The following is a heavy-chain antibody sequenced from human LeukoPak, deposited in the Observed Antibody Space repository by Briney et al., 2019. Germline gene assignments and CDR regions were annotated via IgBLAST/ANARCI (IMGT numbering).Heavy chain of an antibody. Sequence: PSETLSLTCTVSGGSISRYYWSWIRQPPGKGLEWMGDIYYSWSTNYNPSLKSRVTISVDTSKNQFSLKMTSVTAADTAVYYCAIHSGAGTRDYFDYWGQGTLVTVSS. CDR3: AIHSGAGTRDYFDY. D-gene: IGHD6-19*01. CDR2: IYYSWST. CDR1: GGSISRYY. V-gene: IGHV4-59*08. J-gene: IGHJ4*02.